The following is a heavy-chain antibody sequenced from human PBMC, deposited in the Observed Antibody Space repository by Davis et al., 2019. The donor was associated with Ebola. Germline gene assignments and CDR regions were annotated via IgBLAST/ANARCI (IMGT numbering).Heavy chain of an antibody. D-gene: IGHD6-13*01. CDR3: ARLRAAAGGVY. V-gene: IGHV4-4*02. CDR2: IYYSGST. J-gene: IGHJ4*02. Sequence: GSLRLSCAVSGVSISSSNRWSWVRQPPGKGLEWIGSIYYSGSTYYNPSLKSRVTISVDTSKNQFSLKLSSVTAADTAVYYCARLRAAAGGVYWGQGTLVTVSS. CDR1: GVSISSSNR.